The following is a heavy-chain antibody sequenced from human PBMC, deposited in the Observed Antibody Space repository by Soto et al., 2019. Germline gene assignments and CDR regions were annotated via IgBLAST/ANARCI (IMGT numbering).Heavy chain of an antibody. V-gene: IGHV3-30*18. J-gene: IGHJ4*02. CDR1: GFTFSYYG. Sequence: QVQLVESEGGVVQPGRSLRLSCAASGFTFSYYGMHWVRQAPGKGLEWVAVISHDGSNKYYADSVKGRFTISRDTSRNTLSLQMNSLRPEDTAVYYCAKDGWNFGSGSELDYWGQGTLVTVSS. D-gene: IGHD3-10*01. CDR3: AKDGWNFGSGSELDY. CDR2: ISHDGSNK.